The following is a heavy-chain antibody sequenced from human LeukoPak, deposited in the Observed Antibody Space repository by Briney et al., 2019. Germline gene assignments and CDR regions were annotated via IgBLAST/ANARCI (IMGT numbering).Heavy chain of an antibody. V-gene: IGHV4-39*01. D-gene: IGHD7-27*01. J-gene: IGHJ4*02. CDR3: AGNLGRHFDY. CDR1: GGSISSSSYY. CDR2: IYYSGST. Sequence: SETLSLTCTVSGGSISSSSYYWGWIRQPPGKGLEWIGSIYYSGSTYYNPSLKSRVTISADTSKNQFSLRLSSVTAADTAIYYCAGNLGRHFDYXGQXALXXVXS.